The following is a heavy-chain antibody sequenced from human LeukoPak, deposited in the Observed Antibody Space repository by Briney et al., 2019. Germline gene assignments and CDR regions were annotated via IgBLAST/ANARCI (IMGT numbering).Heavy chain of an antibody. D-gene: IGHD6-19*01. CDR1: GVSISSSNW. Sequence: SETLSLTCAVSGVSISSSNWWSWVRQPPGKGLEWIGEIYHSGSTNYNPSLKSRVTISVDKSKNQFSLKLSSVTAADTAVYYCAKDTVAAVAVPYWGQGTLVTVSS. V-gene: IGHV4-4*02. CDR2: IYHSGST. CDR3: AKDTVAAVAVPY. J-gene: IGHJ4*02.